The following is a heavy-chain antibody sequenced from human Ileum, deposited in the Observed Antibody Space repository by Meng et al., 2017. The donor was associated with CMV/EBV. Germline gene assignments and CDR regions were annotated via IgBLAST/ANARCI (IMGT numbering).Heavy chain of an antibody. CDR3: ARGESRGYYYFDY. D-gene: IGHD3-22*01. CDR2: ISSSWNT. CDR1: CDSISNYD. V-gene: IGHV4-4*07. J-gene: IGHJ4*02. Sequence: QGPPEWSGPGVVRLAESLPRPCPVSCDSISNYDWSWIRQPAGKKLGWIGRISSSWNTNYTPSLKSRVIMSLDTSNNQFFLKLTSVTAADTALYYCARGESRGYYYFDYWGQGILVTGSS.